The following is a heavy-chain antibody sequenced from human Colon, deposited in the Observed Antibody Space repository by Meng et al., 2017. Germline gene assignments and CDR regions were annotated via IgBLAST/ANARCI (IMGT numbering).Heavy chain of an antibody. CDR1: GFSISDSW. D-gene: IGHD6-19*01. CDR3: ASGAGWLVDD. J-gene: IGHJ4*02. CDR2: IKKDGSEE. Sequence: GGSLRLSCAGSGFSISDSWMNWFRQAPGKGLEWVANIKKDGSEEYYMDSVRGRFTISRDNAKNSQFLEMNNVRFEDTAVYYCASGAGWLVDDWGQGTLVTVSS. V-gene: IGHV3-7*01.